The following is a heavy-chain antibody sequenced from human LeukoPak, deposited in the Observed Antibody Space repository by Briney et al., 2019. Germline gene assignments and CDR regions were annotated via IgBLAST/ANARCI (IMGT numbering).Heavy chain of an antibody. CDR3: AGGREVITTNWFDP. Sequence: PSETLSLTCAVYGGSFSGYYWSWIRQPPGKGLEWIGEINHSGSTNYNPSLKSRVTISVDTSKNQFSLKLSSVTAADTAVYYCAGGREVITTNWFDPWGQGTLVTVSS. CDR2: INHSGST. V-gene: IGHV4-34*01. D-gene: IGHD3-22*01. CDR1: GGSFSGYY. J-gene: IGHJ5*02.